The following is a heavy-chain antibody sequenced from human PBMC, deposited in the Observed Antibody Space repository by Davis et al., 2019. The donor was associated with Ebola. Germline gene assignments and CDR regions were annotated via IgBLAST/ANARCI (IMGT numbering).Heavy chain of an antibody. J-gene: IGHJ5*02. CDR3: AREEPSRDGWFDP. D-gene: IGHD1-14*01. Sequence: AASVKVSCKASGYTFTSYDINWVRQATGQGLEWMGWMNPNSGNTGYAQKFQGRVTITADKSTSTAYMELSSLRSEDTAVYYCAREEPSRDGWFDPWGQGTLVTVSS. CDR1: GYTFTSYD. CDR2: MNPNSGNT. V-gene: IGHV1-8*01.